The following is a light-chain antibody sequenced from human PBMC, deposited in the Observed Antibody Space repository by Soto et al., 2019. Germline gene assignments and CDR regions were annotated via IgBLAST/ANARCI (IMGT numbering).Light chain of an antibody. V-gene: IGLV2-14*01. CDR1: NSDVGGNQ. CDR3: SSHTSSSRYV. Sequence: HSVLTQPASVSCSPGQSITISCTGTNSDVGGNQVSWYQQHPGKAPRLSIYDVSNRPSGISNRFSGAKSDNTASLTISGLQADDEADYYCSSHTSSSRYVFGNGTKVTVL. CDR2: DVS. J-gene: IGLJ1*01.